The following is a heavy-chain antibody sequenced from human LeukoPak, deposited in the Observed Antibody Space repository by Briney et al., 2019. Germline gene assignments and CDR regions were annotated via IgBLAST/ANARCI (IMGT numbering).Heavy chain of an antibody. Sequence: PGGSLRLSCAASGFSFDDYTLHWVRQAPGKGLEWVSLITRDGGSTFYADSVKGRFTISRDKSKNSLSLQMNSLRSEDTALYYCAKDGKNYFDYWAREPWSPSPQ. CDR1: GFSFDDYT. CDR3: AKDGKNYFDY. J-gene: IGHJ4*02. CDR2: ITRDGGST. V-gene: IGHV3-43*01.